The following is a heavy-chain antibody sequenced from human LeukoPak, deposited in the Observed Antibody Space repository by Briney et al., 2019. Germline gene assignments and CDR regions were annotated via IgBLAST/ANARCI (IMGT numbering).Heavy chain of an antibody. Sequence: PGGSLRPSCAASGFTFSSYAMSWVRQAPGKGLEWVSAISDSGTYYADSVKGRFTISRDNSKNTLYLQMNSLRAEDTAVYYCVTPTMVVTPVYWGQGTLVTVSS. J-gene: IGHJ4*02. CDR2: ISDSGT. CDR3: VTPTMVVTPVY. CDR1: GFTFSSYA. D-gene: IGHD4-23*01. V-gene: IGHV3-23*01.